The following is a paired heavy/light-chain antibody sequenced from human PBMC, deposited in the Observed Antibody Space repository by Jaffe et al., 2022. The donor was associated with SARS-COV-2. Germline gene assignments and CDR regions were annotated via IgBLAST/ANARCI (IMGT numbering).Light chain of an antibody. CDR2: DAS. Sequence: EIVLTQSPATLSLSPGERATLSCRASQSVSSYLAWYQQKPGQAPRLLIYDASNRATGIPARFSGSGSGTDFTLTISSLEPEDFAVYYCQQRSNWPLSITFGQGTRLEIK. J-gene: IGKJ5*01. CDR3: QQRSNWPLSIT. V-gene: IGKV3-11*01. CDR1: QSVSSY.
Heavy chain of an antibody. D-gene: IGHD2-15*01. CDR2: ISSSGSTI. V-gene: IGHV3-11*01. J-gene: IGHJ6*02. Sequence: QVQLVESGGGLVKPGGSLRLSCAASGFTFSDYYMSWIRQAPGKGLEWVSYISSSGSTIYYADSVKGRFTISRDNAKNSLYLQMNSLRAEDTAVYYCARDLGRYCSGGSCPRSGMDVWGQGTTVTVSS. CDR3: ARDLGRYCSGGSCPRSGMDV. CDR1: GFTFSDYY.